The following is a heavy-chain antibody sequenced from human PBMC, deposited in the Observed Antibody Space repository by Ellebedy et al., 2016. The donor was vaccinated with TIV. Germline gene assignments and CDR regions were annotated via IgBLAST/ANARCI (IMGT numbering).Heavy chain of an antibody. CDR2: IKQDGSEI. Sequence: GESLKISXAASGFTFSNYWMSWVRQAPGKGLEWVANIKQDGSEIYYVDSVKGRFTISRDNAKNPLYLQMNSLRAEDTAVYYCARDKIVGATYFDYWGQGTLVTVSS. CDR1: GFTFSNYW. CDR3: ARDKIVGATYFDY. J-gene: IGHJ4*02. D-gene: IGHD1-26*01. V-gene: IGHV3-7*01.